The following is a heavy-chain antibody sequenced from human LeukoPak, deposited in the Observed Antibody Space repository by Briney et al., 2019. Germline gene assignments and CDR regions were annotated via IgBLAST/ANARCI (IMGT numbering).Heavy chain of an antibody. V-gene: IGHV3-23*01. Sequence: GGSLRLSCAASGFTFSSYAMSWVRQAPGKGLEWVSAISGSGDNTYYADSVKGRFTISRDNSKNTLYLQMNSLRAEDTALYYCAKGSYYDRSGTYYFDSWGQGPLVTVSS. J-gene: IGHJ4*02. D-gene: IGHD3-22*01. CDR2: ISGSGDNT. CDR3: AKGSYYDRSGTYYFDS. CDR1: GFTFSSYA.